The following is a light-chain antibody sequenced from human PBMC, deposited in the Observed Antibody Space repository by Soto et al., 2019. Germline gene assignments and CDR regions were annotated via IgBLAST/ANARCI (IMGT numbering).Light chain of an antibody. V-gene: IGKV1-17*01. Sequence: DIQMTQSPSSLSASVGDRVTITCRASQAITNDLGLYQQKPGKAPQRLIYLASSLQSGVPSRFSGSGSGTEFTLTISSLQPEDFATYYCLQHNAYPRTFGQGTKVDIK. CDR2: LAS. CDR1: QAITND. J-gene: IGKJ1*01. CDR3: LQHNAYPRT.